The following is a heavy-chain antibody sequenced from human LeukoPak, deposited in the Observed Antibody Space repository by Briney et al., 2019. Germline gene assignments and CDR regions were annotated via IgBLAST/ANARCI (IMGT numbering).Heavy chain of an antibody. V-gene: IGHV4-30-4*02. J-gene: IGHJ2*01. CDR1: GGSISSGDYY. D-gene: IGHD4-11*01. CDR3: ARVDYSNYWYFDL. CDR2: IYYSGST. Sequence: SETLSLTCTVSGGSISSGDYYWSWIRQPPGKGLEWIGYIYYSGSTYYNPSLKSRVTISVDTSKNQFTLKLSSVTAADTAVYYCARVDYSNYWYFDLWGRGTLVTVSS.